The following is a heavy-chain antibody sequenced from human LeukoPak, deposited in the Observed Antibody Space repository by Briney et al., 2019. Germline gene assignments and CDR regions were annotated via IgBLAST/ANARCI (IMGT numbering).Heavy chain of an antibody. Sequence: PSETLSLTCIVSGGSISTSAYYWGWIRQPPGEGLQWIGSIYYSGNTYYNSSLKSRVTISVDTSTSQFSLRLSSVTAADTAVYYCARTRSSGYLTFDYWGQGILVTVSS. CDR1: GGSISTSAYY. CDR3: ARTRSSGYLTFDY. V-gene: IGHV4-39*01. J-gene: IGHJ4*02. D-gene: IGHD3-22*01. CDR2: IYYSGNT.